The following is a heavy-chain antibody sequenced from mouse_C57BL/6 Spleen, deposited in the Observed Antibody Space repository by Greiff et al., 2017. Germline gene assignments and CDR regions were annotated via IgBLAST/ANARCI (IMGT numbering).Heavy chain of an antibody. D-gene: IGHD2-5*01. CDR1: GYTFTSYW. Sequence: QVQLQQPGAELVKPGASVKLSCKASGYTFTSYWMQWVKQRPGQGLEWIGEIDPSDSYTNYNQKFKGKATLTVDTSSSTAYMQLSSLTSEDSAVYYCARSYYSNLYYAMDYWGQGTSATVSS. J-gene: IGHJ4*01. CDR3: ARSYYSNLYYAMDY. CDR2: IDPSDSYT. V-gene: IGHV1-50*01.